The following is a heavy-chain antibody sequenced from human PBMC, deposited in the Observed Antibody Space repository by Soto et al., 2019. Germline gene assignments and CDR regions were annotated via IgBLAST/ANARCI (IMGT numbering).Heavy chain of an antibody. V-gene: IGHV4-39*01. CDR3: ARHRGYYDILAGYYTELNFDY. Sequence: SETLSLTCTVSGGSISSSSYYWGWIRQPPGKGLVWIGSIYYSGTTYYNPSLKSRVTISVDTSKNQFSLKLSSVTAADTAVYYCARHRGYYDILAGYYTELNFDYWGQGTLVTVSS. D-gene: IGHD3-9*01. CDR1: GGSISSSSYY. J-gene: IGHJ4*02. CDR2: IYYSGTT.